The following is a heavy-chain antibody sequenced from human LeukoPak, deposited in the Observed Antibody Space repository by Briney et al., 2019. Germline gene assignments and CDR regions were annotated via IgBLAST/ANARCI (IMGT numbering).Heavy chain of an antibody. Sequence: GRSLRLSCAASGFTFDDYAMHWVRQAPGKGLKWVSGISWNSGSIGYADSVKGRFTISRDNAKNSLYLQMNSLRAEDTAVYYCAKENYDFWSGYYPELDYWGQGTLVTVSS. J-gene: IGHJ4*02. CDR3: AKENYDFWSGYYPELDY. D-gene: IGHD3-3*01. CDR1: GFTFDDYA. CDR2: ISWNSGSI. V-gene: IGHV3-9*01.